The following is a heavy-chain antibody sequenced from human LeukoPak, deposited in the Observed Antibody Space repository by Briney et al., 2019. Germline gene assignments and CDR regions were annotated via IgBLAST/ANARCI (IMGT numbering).Heavy chain of an antibody. CDR3: ARDGGSYGYWYFDL. J-gene: IGHJ2*01. Sequence: ASVKVSCTASGYTFTSYGISWVRQAPGQSLEWMGWISAYNGNTNYAQTLQGRVTMTTDTSTSTAYMELRSLRSDDTAVYYCARDGGSYGYWYFDLWGRGTLVTVSS. V-gene: IGHV1-18*01. CDR2: ISAYNGNT. CDR1: GYTFTSYG. D-gene: IGHD1-26*01.